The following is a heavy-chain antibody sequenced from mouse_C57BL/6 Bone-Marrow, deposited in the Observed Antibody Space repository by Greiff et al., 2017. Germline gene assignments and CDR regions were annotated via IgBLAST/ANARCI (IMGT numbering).Heavy chain of an antibody. CDR2: INYDGSST. CDR3: AREATVVEDGAMDD. V-gene: IGHV5-16*01. J-gene: IGHJ4*01. Sequence: EVMLVESEGGLVQPGSSMKLSCPASGFTFSDYYMAWVRQVPEKGLEWVANINYDGSSTYYLDSLKSRFIISRDNAKNILYLQMSSLKSEDTATYYCAREATVVEDGAMDDWGKGTSVTVSS. D-gene: IGHD1-1*01. CDR1: GFTFSDYY.